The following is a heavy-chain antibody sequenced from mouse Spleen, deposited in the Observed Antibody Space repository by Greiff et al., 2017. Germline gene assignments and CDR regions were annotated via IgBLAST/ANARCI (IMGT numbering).Heavy chain of an antibody. D-gene: IGHD1-1*01. J-gene: IGHJ2*01. V-gene: IGHV3-6*01. CDR1: GYSITSGYY. Sequence: ESGPGLVKPSQSLSLTCSVTGYSITSGYYWNWIRQFPGNKLEWMGYISYDGSNNYNPSLKNRISITRDTSKNQFFLKLNSVTTEDTATYYCARKDYYGSSAFDYWGQGTTLTVSS. CDR3: ARKDYYGSSAFDY. CDR2: ISYDGSN.